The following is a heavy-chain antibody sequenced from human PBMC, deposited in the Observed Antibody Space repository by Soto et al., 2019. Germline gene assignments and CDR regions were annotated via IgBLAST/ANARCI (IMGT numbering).Heavy chain of an antibody. CDR3: ARGSSENWFDP. CDR1: GGSVRCYY. J-gene: IGHJ5*02. Sequence: SETLSLTCAGYGGSVRCYYWSWVRQPPRKGLEWIGESNNSGRTNYNPSLKSRVTISVDTSKNQFSLKLSSVTAADTAVYYCARGSSENWFDPWAREPWSPPPQ. CDR2: SNNSGRT. V-gene: IGHV4-34*01.